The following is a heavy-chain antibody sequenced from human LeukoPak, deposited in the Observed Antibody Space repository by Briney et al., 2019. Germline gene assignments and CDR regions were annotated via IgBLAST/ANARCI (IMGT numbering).Heavy chain of an antibody. CDR3: ARGGSYFVGYYYYMDV. CDR1: GYTFTSYA. D-gene: IGHD1-26*01. CDR2: IIPIFGTA. Sequence: SVKVSCKASGYTFTSYAMHWVRQAPGQGLEWMGGIIPIFGTANYAQKFQGRVTITTDESTSTAYMELSSLRSEDTAVYYCARGGSYFVGYYYYMDVWGKGTTVTVSS. V-gene: IGHV1-69*05. J-gene: IGHJ6*03.